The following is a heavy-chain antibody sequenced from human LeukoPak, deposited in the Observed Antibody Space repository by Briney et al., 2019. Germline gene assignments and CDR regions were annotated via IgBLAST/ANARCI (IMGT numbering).Heavy chain of an antibody. Sequence: PGGSLRLSCAASGFTFGRHSLNWVRQAPGKGLEWVSSISGAGRYIFNADSVKGRFTTSRDNAKNSVYLQMNSLRAEDTAVYYCARDEADYYDSSGFFFDAFDIWGQGTGVTVSS. CDR3: ARDEADYYDSSGFFFDAFDI. J-gene: IGHJ3*02. D-gene: IGHD3-22*01. CDR1: GFTFGRHS. V-gene: IGHV3-21*01. CDR2: ISGAGRYI.